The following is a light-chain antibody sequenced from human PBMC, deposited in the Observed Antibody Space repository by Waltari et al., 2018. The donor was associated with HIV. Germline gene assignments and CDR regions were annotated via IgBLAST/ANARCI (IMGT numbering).Light chain of an antibody. CDR2: GPS. CDR1: QSVSNN. Sequence: EIVMTQSPVTLSVSPGERATLSCWASQSVSNNLAWYQQKPGQAPRLLIYGPSTRATGTPARFSASGSGTEFTLTISSLQSEDFAVYHCQHYNNWPITFGGGTKVEIK. J-gene: IGKJ4*01. V-gene: IGKV3D-15*01. CDR3: QHYNNWPIT.